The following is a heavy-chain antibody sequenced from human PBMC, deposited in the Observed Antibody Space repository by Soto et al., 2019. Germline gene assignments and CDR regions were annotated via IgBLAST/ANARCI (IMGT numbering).Heavy chain of an antibody. Sequence: PXASLSLACAVYGGSFSGYYWSWIRQPPGKGLEWIGEINHSGSTNYNPSLKSRVTISVDTSKNQFSLKLSSVTAADTAVYYCAREEAARPSDYSGHGTLVTVSS. J-gene: IGHJ4*01. CDR1: GGSFSGYY. V-gene: IGHV4-34*01. CDR3: AREEAARPSDY. D-gene: IGHD6-6*01. CDR2: INHSGST.